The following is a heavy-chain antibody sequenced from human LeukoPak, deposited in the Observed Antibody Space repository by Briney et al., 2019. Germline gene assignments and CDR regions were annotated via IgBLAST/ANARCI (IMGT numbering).Heavy chain of an antibody. D-gene: IGHD3-10*01. CDR3: ARDSGTTGEVKFDP. Sequence: PSETLSLTCTVSGGSISPYYWSWIRQPPGKGLEWIGYIYYSGSTNYNPSLKSRVTMSVDTSKNQFSLKLSSVTAADTAVYYCARDSGTTGEVKFDPWGQGTLVTVSS. CDR2: IYYSGST. J-gene: IGHJ5*02. V-gene: IGHV4-59*12. CDR1: GGSISPYY.